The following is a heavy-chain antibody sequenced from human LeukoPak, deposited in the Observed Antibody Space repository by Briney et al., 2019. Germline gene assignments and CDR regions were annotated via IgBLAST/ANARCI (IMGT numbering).Heavy chain of an antibody. D-gene: IGHD3-10*01. CDR1: GFAFSSCA. CDR3: ALWLQAHFDH. J-gene: IGHJ4*02. V-gene: IGHV3-23*01. Sequence: KPGGSLRLSCAASGFAFSSCAMSWVRLTPGKGLEWVSTINENGHNTHYADSVKGRFTISRDNARDTVSLQMNSLRADDTALYFCALWLQAHFDHWGRGTLVTVSS. CDR2: INENGHNT.